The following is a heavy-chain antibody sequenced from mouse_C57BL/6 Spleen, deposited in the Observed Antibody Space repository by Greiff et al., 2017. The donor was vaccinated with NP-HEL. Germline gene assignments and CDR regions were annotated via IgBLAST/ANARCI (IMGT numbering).Heavy chain of an antibody. CDR2: IWWDDDK. V-gene: IGHV8-8*01. Sequence: QVTLKESGPGILQPSQTLSLTCSFSGFSLSTFGMGVGWIRQPSGMGLEWLAHIWWDDDKYYNPALKSRLTISKDTSKNQVFLKIANVDTADTATYYCARIADYYGSSYKRGAMDYWGQGTSVTVSS. D-gene: IGHD1-1*01. J-gene: IGHJ4*01. CDR1: GFSLSTFGMG. CDR3: ARIADYYGSSYKRGAMDY.